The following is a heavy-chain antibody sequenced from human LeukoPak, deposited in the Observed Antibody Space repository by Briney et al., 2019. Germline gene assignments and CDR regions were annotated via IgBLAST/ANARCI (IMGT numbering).Heavy chain of an antibody. CDR2: ISSSGSTI. CDR3: ARDFGGFGELLPGYFDY. CDR1: GFTFSSYE. J-gene: IGHJ4*02. Sequence: GGSLRLSCAASGFTFSSYEMNWVRQAPGKGLEWVSYISSSGSTIYYADSVKGRFTISRDNAKNSLYLQMNSLRAGDSAVYYCARDFGGFGELLPGYFDYWGQGTLVTVSS. V-gene: IGHV3-48*03. D-gene: IGHD3-10*01.